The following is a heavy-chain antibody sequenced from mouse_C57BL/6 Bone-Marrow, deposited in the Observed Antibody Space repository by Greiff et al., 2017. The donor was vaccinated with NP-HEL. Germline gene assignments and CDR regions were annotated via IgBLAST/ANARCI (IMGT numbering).Heavy chain of an antibody. D-gene: IGHD2-3*01. CDR3: ARGWLLRGWYFDV. J-gene: IGHJ1*03. Sequence: DVKLVESGPGLVKPSQSLSLTCSVTGYSITSGYYWNWIRQFPGNKLEWMGYISYDGSNNYNQSLKNRISITRDTSKNQFFLKLNSVTTEDTATYYCARGWLLRGWYFDVWGTGTTVTVSS. CDR1: GYSITSGYY. V-gene: IGHV3-6*01. CDR2: ISYDGSN.